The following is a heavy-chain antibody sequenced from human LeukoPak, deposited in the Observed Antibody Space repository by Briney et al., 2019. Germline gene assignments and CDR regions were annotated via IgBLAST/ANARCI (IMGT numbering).Heavy chain of an antibody. Sequence: ASVKVSCKASGGTFSSYAISWVRQAPGQGLEWMGGIIPIFGTANYAQKFQGRVTITADESTSTAYMELSSLRSEDTAVYYCAKDPYGTRYLDYWGQGTLVTVSS. CDR2: IIPIFGTA. CDR3: AKDPYGTRYLDY. CDR1: GGTFSSYA. J-gene: IGHJ4*02. D-gene: IGHD2-2*01. V-gene: IGHV1-69*13.